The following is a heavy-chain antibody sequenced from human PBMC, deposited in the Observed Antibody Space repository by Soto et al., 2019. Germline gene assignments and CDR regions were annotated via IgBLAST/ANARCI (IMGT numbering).Heavy chain of an antibody. Sequence: RRLSCAASGFTFSSYAMHWVRQAPGKGLEWVAVISYDGSNKYYADSVKGRFTISRDNSKNTLYLQMNSLRAEDTAVYYCARRDSRSGWSDYYYGMDVWGQGTTVTVSS. J-gene: IGHJ6*02. CDR1: GFTFSSYA. D-gene: IGHD6-19*01. CDR3: ARRDSRSGWSDYYYGMDV. V-gene: IGHV3-30-3*01. CDR2: ISYDGSNK.